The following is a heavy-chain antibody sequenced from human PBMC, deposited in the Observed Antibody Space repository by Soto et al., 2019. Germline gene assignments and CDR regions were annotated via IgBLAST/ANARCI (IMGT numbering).Heavy chain of an antibody. D-gene: IGHD3-10*01. Sequence: EVQLVESGGGLVKPGESLRLSCAASGFTLTNGWMTWVRQAPGKGLEWVGRIRSKADGGTTDYSAPVKGRFTISRDDSKDTLYLQMNSLKDEDTAVYYCSTGRYGHGSDYWGPGTLVTVSS. CDR3: STGRYGHGSDY. J-gene: IGHJ4*02. CDR1: GFTLTNGW. CDR2: IRSKADGGTT. V-gene: IGHV3-15*07.